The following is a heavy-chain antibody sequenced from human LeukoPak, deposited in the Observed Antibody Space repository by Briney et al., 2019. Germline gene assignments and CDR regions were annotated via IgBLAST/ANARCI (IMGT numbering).Heavy chain of an antibody. V-gene: IGHV4-59*08. CDR1: GASSSDYY. J-gene: IGHJ4*02. CDR3: ARGSGSYHSRLDS. D-gene: IGHD1-26*01. CDR2: VYDSGST. Sequence: SVTLSLTCTVSGASSSDYYWSWIRQPPGKGLEWIAYVYDSGSTNYNFSLKSRVTISVDTSKKQFSLKLSSVTAADTAVYYCARGSGSYHSRLDSWGQGTLVTVSS.